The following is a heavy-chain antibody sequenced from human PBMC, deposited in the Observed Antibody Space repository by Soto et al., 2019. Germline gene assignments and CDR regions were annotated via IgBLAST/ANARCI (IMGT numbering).Heavy chain of an antibody. Sequence: NPSETLSLTCTVSGGSMRNYFWTWIRQPPGKGLEWIGYIHYSGTTSFFPSYNPSLRSRVTISEDTSKNQFSLKLLSVTTADTAVYFCAAGEASSRNLAPYYLDFWGQRTLVTVSS. CDR3: AAGEASSRNLAPYYLDF. CDR2: IHYSGTT. J-gene: IGHJ4*02. V-gene: IGHV4-59*01. D-gene: IGHD6-13*01. CDR1: GGSMRNYF.